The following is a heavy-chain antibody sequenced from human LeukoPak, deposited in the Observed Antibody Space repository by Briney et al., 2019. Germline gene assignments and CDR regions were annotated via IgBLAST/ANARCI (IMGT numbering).Heavy chain of an antibody. D-gene: IGHD6-19*01. J-gene: IGHJ6*02. V-gene: IGHV3-64*01. CDR2: ISGNGDST. CDR1: GFSFSNYS. CDR3: ARGAGSGWGYYYGMDV. Sequence: GGSLRLSCTGSGFSFSNYSMDWVRQAPGKGLEYVSAISGNGDSTFYAKSVKGRFTISRDNSKNTMYLQMGSHRAAETAMYYCARGAGSGWGYYYGMDVWGQGTTVTVSS.